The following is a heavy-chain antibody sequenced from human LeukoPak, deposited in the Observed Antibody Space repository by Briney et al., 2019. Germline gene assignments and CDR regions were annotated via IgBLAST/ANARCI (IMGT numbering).Heavy chain of an antibody. CDR2: IYYSGST. J-gene: IGHJ1*01. CDR3: ASVVVTAISAEYFQH. V-gene: IGHV4-59*01. Sequence: SETLSLTCTVSGGSISSYYWSWIRQPPGKGLEWIGYIYYSGSTNYNPSLKSRVTISVDTSKNQFSLKLSSVTAADTAVYYCASVVVTAISAEYFQHWGQGTLVTVSS. D-gene: IGHD2-21*02. CDR1: GGSISSYY.